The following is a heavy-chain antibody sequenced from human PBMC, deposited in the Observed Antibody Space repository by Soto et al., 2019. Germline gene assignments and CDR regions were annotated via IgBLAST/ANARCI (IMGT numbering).Heavy chain of an antibody. CDR3: AREGYSGDEVDY. CDR2: ISSSGSTI. Sequence: PGGSTGLSCAASGFTFSDYDVSWIRQEQGKGLEWVSYISSSGSTIYYADSVKGRFTISRDNAKNSLYLQMNSLRAEDTAVYYCAREGYSGDEVDYWGQGTLVTVSS. D-gene: IGHD5-12*01. CDR1: GFTFSDYD. V-gene: IGHV3-11*01. J-gene: IGHJ4*02.